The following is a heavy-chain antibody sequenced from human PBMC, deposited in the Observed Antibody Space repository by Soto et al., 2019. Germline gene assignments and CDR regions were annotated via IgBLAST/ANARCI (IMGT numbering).Heavy chain of an antibody. D-gene: IGHD1-1*01. J-gene: IGHJ6*02. CDR3: ARVSVQLERRYYYGMDV. CDR1: GGTFSSYT. CDR2: IIPILDIA. Sequence: GASVKVSCKASGGTFSSYTISWVRQAPGQELEEMGRIIPILDIANYAQKFQGRVTITADKSTSTAYMELSSLRSEDTAVYYCARVSVQLERRYYYGMDVWGQGTTVTVSS. V-gene: IGHV1-69*02.